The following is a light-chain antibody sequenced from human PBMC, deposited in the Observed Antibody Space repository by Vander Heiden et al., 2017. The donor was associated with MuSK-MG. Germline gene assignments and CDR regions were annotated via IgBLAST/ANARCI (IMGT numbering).Light chain of an antibody. J-gene: IGLJ3*02. CDR3: LSADSRGTYPGV. Sequence: SYELTQPPSVSVSLGQMARITCSGEALPNKYAYWYQQKPGQFPVLVIYKDRERRSGITERFSGSSSGTRVTLTISGVQAEDEADYYCLSADSRGTYPGVFGGGTKLTVL. CDR1: ALPNKY. CDR2: KDR. V-gene: IGLV3-16*01.